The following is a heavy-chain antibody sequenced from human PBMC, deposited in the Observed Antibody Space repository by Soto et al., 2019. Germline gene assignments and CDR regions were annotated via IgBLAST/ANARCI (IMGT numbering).Heavy chain of an antibody. CDR2: IVVGSGTP. CDR3: APVPYSYVSGSLEY. Sequence: SVKVSCKASGLPFTRSAVHWVRQPRGQRLEWIGWIVVGSGTPNYAQTLQERVTITRDMSTSTVYMELSSLRSEDTAVYYCAPVPYSYVSGSLEY. CDR1: GLPFTRSA. J-gene: IGHJ1*01. D-gene: IGHD3-10*01. V-gene: IGHV1-58*01.